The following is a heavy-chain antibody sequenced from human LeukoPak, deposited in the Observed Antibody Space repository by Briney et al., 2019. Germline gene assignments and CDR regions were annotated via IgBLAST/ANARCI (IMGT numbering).Heavy chain of an antibody. D-gene: IGHD4-17*01. V-gene: IGHV3-30-3*01. Sequence: GSLRLSCAASGFTFSSYAMHWVRQAPGKGLEWVAVISYDGSNKYYADSVKGRFTISRDNSKNMLYLQMNSLRAEDTAVYYCARRSTVTTRGGAPDYWGQGTLVTVSS. CDR3: ARRSTVTTRGGAPDY. CDR2: ISYDGSNK. J-gene: IGHJ4*02. CDR1: GFTFSSYA.